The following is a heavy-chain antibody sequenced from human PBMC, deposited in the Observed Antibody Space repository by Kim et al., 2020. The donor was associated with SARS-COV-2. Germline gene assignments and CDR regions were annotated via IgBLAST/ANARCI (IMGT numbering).Heavy chain of an antibody. CDR2: ISSDGSTQ. CDR1: GFTFNTYA. V-gene: IGHV3-30*18. D-gene: IGHD1-26*01. Sequence: GGSLRLSCAGSGFTFNTYALHWVRQSPRKGLQWPAVISSDGSTQYYTDSVKGRFTISRDNSKNTLYLQMSSLTTEDTAVYFCVKTFPPYSPYLRGGSWGQGTLVTISS. J-gene: IGHJ5*02. CDR3: VKTFPPYSPYLRGGS.